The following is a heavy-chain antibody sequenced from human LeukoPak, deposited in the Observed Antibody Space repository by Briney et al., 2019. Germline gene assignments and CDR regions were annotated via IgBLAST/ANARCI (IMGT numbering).Heavy chain of an antibody. CDR2: IYYSGNT. J-gene: IGHJ6*03. V-gene: IGHV4-39*07. CDR1: GGSISSSSCY. CDR3: ARDVSSASFTYYYYYMDV. D-gene: IGHD3-16*01. Sequence: SETLSLTCTVSGGSISSSSCYWGWIRQPPGKGLEWIGSIYYSGNTYYNPSLESRVTVSVDTSMNQFSLRLTSVSPADTAVYYCARDVSSASFTYYYYYMDVWGKGTTVTVSS.